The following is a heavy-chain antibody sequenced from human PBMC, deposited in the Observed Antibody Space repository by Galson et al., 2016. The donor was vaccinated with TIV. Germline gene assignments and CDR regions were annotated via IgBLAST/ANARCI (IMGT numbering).Heavy chain of an antibody. CDR1: GFTFSSYS. J-gene: IGHJ4*02. V-gene: IGHV3-21*01. CDR3: TRLAGSGYSSGYYFDY. Sequence: SLRLSCAASGFTFSSYSINWVRQAPGKGLEWVSSISSGSTYIFYPDSVKGRFTISRDNAKDSVYLQMNSLRAEDTAVYYCTRLAGSGYSSGYYFDYWGQGTLVTVS. CDR2: ISSGSTYI. D-gene: IGHD3-22*01.